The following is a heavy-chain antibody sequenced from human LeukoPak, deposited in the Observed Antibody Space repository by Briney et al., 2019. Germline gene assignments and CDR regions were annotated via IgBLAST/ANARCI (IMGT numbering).Heavy chain of an antibody. CDR1: SESFSGYF. CDR3: ARAVLSYCSGGSCPYFDY. D-gene: IGHD2-15*01. Sequence: SETLSLTCAIYSESFSGYFWSWIRQPPGKALEWIGSVYYSGTTSYNPSLKSRVTISVDTSKNQISLRLSSATAADTAVYYCARAVLSYCSGGSCPYFDYWGQGTLVTVSS. V-gene: IGHV4-34*01. J-gene: IGHJ4*02. CDR2: VYYSGTT.